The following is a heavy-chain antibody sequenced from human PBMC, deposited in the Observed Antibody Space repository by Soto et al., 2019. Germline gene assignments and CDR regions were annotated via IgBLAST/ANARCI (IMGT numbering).Heavy chain of an antibody. CDR2: IRSKAYGGTT. J-gene: IGHJ5*02. D-gene: IGHD3-10*01. Sequence: PGGSLRLSCTASGFTFGDYAMSWFRQAPGKGLEWVGFIRSKAYGGTTEYAASVKGRFTISRDDSKSIAYLQMNSLKTEDTAVYYCTRVLDRMVRGVIMEWFDPWGQGTLVTVSS. V-gene: IGHV3-49*03. CDR3: TRVLDRMVRGVIMEWFDP. CDR1: GFTFGDYA.